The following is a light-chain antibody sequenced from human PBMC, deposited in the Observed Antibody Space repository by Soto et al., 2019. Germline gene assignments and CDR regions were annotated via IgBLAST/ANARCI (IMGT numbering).Light chain of an antibody. V-gene: IGKV1-5*01. J-gene: IGKJ1*01. Sequence: DIQLTQSPSTLSASVGDSVTITCRASQNISTSLAWYQHKPGKAPKLLMFDFSNLESGVPSRFSGSGSGTEFTLNISSLHSDDFATYYCQQYDYSRTFGQGTKVDIK. CDR1: QNISTS. CDR2: DFS. CDR3: QQYDYSRT.